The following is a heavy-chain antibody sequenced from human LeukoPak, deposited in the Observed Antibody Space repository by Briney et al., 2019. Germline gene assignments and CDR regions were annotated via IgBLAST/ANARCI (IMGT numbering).Heavy chain of an antibody. Sequence: GGSLRLSCAASGFTFSSYGMHWVRQAPGKGLEWVAVIWYDGSNKYYADSVKGRFTISRDNSKNTLYLQMNSLRAEDTAVYYCARAEQQPGHFDYWGRGTLVTVSS. CDR3: ARAEQQPGHFDY. CDR2: IWYDGSNK. D-gene: IGHD6-13*01. J-gene: IGHJ4*02. V-gene: IGHV3-33*01. CDR1: GFTFSSYG.